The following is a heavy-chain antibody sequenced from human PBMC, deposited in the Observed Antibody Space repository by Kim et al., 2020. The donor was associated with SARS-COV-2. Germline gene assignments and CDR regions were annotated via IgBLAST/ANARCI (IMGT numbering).Heavy chain of an antibody. CDR2: MNPNSGNT. CDR3: ARETRRITIFGVLTAPNYYYYYMDV. V-gene: IGHV1-8*01. D-gene: IGHD3-3*01. J-gene: IGHJ6*03. Sequence: VSVKVSCKASGYTFTSYDINWVRQATGQGLEWMGWMNPNSGNTGYAQKFQGRVTMTRNTSISTAYMELSSLRSEDTAVYYCARETRRITIFGVLTAPNYYYYYMDVWGKGTPVTVSS. CDR1: GYTFTSYD.